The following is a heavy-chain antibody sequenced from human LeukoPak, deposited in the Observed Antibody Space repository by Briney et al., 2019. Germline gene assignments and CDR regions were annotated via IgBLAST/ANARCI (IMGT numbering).Heavy chain of an antibody. V-gene: IGHV3-23*01. Sequence: PGGSLRLSCAASGFTFSSYAMSWVRQAPGKGLEWVSAISGSGGSTYYADSVRGRFTISRDNAKNSLYLQMNSLRAEDTAVYYCARDFWGAYRVDFFDYWGQGILVTVSS. D-gene: IGHD3-3*01. CDR2: ISGSGGST. CDR1: GFTFSSYA. CDR3: ARDFWGAYRVDFFDY. J-gene: IGHJ4*02.